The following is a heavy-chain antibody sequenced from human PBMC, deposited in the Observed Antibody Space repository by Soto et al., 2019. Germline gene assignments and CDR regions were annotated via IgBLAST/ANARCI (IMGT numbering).Heavy chain of an antibody. J-gene: IGHJ4*02. CDR2: ISYDGSNK. CDR3: AKVTWWNSGYVDD. Sequence: PGGSLRLSCAASGFTFSSYALHWVRQAPGKGLEWVAVISYDGSNKYYADSVKGRFTISRDNSKNTLYLQMNSLRAEDTAVYYCAKVTWWNSGYVDDWGQGTLVTVSS. CDR1: GFTFSSYA. V-gene: IGHV3-30-3*01. D-gene: IGHD1-26*01.